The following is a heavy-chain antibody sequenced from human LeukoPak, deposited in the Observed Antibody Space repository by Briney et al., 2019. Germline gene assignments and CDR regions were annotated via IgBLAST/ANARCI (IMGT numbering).Heavy chain of an antibody. Sequence: SETLSLTCTVSGFSVTTDSYCWGWIRQPPGKGLEWIGYDYCGGNTNYDPSLKRRVTISVDTSKNQFSLTLTSVTAADTAVYFCARDHFGSLDSWGQGILVTVPS. D-gene: IGHD3-10*01. CDR1: GFSVTTDSYC. J-gene: IGHJ4*02. V-gene: IGHV4-61*01. CDR2: DYCGGNT. CDR3: ARDHFGSLDS.